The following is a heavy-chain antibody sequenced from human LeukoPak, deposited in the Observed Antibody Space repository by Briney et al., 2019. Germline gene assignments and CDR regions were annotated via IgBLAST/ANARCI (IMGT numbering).Heavy chain of an antibody. CDR2: INPSGCST. D-gene: IGHD2-2*02. J-gene: IGHJ6*03. V-gene: IGHV1-46*01. CDR1: GYTFTSYY. Sequence: ASVKVSCKASGYTFTSYYMHWVRQAPGQGLEWMGIINPSGCSTSYAQKFQGRVTMTRDTSTSTVYMELSSLRSEDTAVYYCARDGEDIVVVPAAITLSYMDVWGKGTTVTVSS. CDR3: ARDGEDIVVVPAAITLSYMDV.